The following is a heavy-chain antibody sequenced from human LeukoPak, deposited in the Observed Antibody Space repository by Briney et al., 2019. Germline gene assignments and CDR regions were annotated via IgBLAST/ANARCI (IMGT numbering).Heavy chain of an antibody. CDR2: INHSGST. V-gene: IGHV4-34*01. CDR3: ARGGYNWFDP. J-gene: IGHJ5*02. Sequence: KPSETLSLTCAVYGGSFSGYYWSWIRQPPGKGLEWIGEINHSGSTNYNPSLKSRVTMSVDTSKNQFSLKLSSVTAADTAVYYCARGGYNWFDPWGQGTLVTVSS. CDR1: GGSFSGYY.